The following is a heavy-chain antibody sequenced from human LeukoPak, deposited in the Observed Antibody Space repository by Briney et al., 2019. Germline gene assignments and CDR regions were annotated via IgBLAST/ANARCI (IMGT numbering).Heavy chain of an antibody. CDR3: AKEEAGGIVVVPAAMSDY. CDR2: ISGSGGST. Sequence: GGSLRLSCAASGFTFSSYAMSWVRQAPGKGLEWVSAISGSGGSTYYADSVKGRFTISRDNSKNTLYLQMNSLRAEDTAVYYCAKEEAGGIVVVPAAMSDYWGQGTLVTVSS. V-gene: IGHV3-23*01. CDR1: GFTFSSYA. J-gene: IGHJ4*02. D-gene: IGHD2-2*01.